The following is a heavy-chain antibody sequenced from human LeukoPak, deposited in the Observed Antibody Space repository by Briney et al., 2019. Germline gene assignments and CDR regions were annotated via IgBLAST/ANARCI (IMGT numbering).Heavy chain of an antibody. J-gene: IGHJ6*03. CDR1: GGTFSSYA. CDR2: ITPIFGTA. D-gene: IGHD2-2*01. CDR3: ARDLGSTSCYYGSECYYYYYMDV. V-gene: IGHV1-69*05. Sequence: RASVKVSCKASGGTFSSYAISWVRQAPGQGLEWMGGITPIFGTANYAQKFQGRVTITTDESTSTAYMELSSLRSEDTAVYYCARDLGSTSCYYGSECYYYYYMDVWGKGTTVTVSS.